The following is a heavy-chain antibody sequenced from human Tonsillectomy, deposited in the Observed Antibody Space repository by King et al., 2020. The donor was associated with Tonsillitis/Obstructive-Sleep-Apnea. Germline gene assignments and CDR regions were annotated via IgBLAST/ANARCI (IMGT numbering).Heavy chain of an antibody. CDR3: ARGRVVPAAPFDY. V-gene: IGHV3-53*01. J-gene: IGHJ4*02. D-gene: IGHD2-2*01. Sequence: VQLVESGGGLIQPGGSLRLSCAASGFTVSSNYMNWVRQAPGKGLEWVSVIYSGGRTYHADSVKGRFTISRDNSKNTLYLQMNSLRAEDTAVYYCARGRVVPAAPFDYWGQGTLVTVSS. CDR1: GFTVSSNY. CDR2: IYSGGRT.